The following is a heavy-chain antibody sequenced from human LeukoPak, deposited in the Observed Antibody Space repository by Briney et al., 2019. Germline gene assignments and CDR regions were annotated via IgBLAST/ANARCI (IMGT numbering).Heavy chain of an antibody. Sequence: PGGSLRLSCAASGFTFSSYWMSWVRQAPGKGLEWVANIKQDGSEKNYVDSVKGRFTISRDNAKNSLYLQMNSLRAEDTTVYYCARGPYHYYMDVWGKGTTVTVSS. CDR3: ARGPYHYYMDV. V-gene: IGHV3-7*01. CDR1: GFTFSSYW. J-gene: IGHJ6*03. CDR2: IKQDGSEK.